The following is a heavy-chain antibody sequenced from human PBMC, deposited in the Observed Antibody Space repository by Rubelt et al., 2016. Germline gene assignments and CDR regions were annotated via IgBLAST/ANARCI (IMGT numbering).Heavy chain of an antibody. V-gene: IGHV3-7*01. Sequence: EVQLVESGGGLVQPGGSLRLSCAASGFTFTPYWMSWVRQAPGKGLEWVANIKSSGDEIYYVDSVKGRFNISRDNAQNSLFLQRNSLRDEDTAVYYCARDIEAAAGTARSDEYWGQGTLVTVSS. CDR2: IKSSGDEI. J-gene: IGHJ4*02. D-gene: IGHD6-13*01. CDR1: GFTFTPYW. CDR3: ARDIEAAAGTARSDEY.